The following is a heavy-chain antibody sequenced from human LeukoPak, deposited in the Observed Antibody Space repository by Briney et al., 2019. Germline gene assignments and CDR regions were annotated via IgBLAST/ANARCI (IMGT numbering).Heavy chain of an antibody. CDR2: INHSGST. D-gene: IGHD3-3*01. CDR1: GGSFSGYY. V-gene: IGHV4-34*01. Sequence: NPSQTLSLTCAVYGGSFSGYYWSWIRQPPGKGLEWIGEINHSGSTNYNPSLKSRVTISVDTSKNQFSLKLSSVTAADTAVYYCARVINDFWSGYYAEPIWFDPWGQGTLVTVSS. CDR3: ARVINDFWSGYYAEPIWFDP. J-gene: IGHJ5*02.